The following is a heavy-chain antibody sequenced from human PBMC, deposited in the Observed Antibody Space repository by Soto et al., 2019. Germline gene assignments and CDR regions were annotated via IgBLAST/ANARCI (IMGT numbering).Heavy chain of an antibody. D-gene: IGHD1-26*01. CDR3: ASLLSGVFGY. Sequence: SETLSLTCTVSGGSISSSSYYWGWIRQPPGKGLEWIGSIYYSGSTYYNPSLKSRVTISVDTSKNQFSLKLSSVTAADTAVYYCASLLSGVFGYWGQGTLVTVSS. V-gene: IGHV4-39*01. CDR2: IYYSGST. CDR1: GGSISSSSYY. J-gene: IGHJ4*02.